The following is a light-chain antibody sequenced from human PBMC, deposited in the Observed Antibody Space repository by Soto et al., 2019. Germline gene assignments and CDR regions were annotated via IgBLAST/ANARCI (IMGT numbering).Light chain of an antibody. CDR2: EVS. V-gene: IGLV2-23*02. J-gene: IGLJ3*02. Sequence: QSALTQPASVSGSPGQSITISCTGTSSDVGSYNLVSWYQQHPGKAPKLMIYEVSKRPSGVSNRFSGSKSGNTGSLTISGLQAEDEADYYCCSYAGSSTGVFGGGTKLTVL. CDR1: SSDVGSYNL. CDR3: CSYAGSSTGV.